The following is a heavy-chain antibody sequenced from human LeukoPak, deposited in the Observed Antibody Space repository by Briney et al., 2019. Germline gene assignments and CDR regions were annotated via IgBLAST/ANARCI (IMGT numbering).Heavy chain of an antibody. CDR2: ISSSSYI. CDR1: GFRFSSHW. D-gene: IGHD6-13*01. Sequence: GGSLRLSCAASGFRFSSHWINWVRQGPGKGLEWVSSISSSSYIYYADSVKGRFTISRDNAKNSLYLQMNSLRAEDTAVYYCAREGGHSSSWYVGYFDYWGQGTLVTVSS. V-gene: IGHV3-21*01. J-gene: IGHJ4*02. CDR3: AREGGHSSSWYVGYFDY.